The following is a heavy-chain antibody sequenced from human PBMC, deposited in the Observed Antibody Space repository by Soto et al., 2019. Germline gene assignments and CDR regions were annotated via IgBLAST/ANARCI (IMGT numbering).Heavy chain of an antibody. D-gene: IGHD2-2*01. V-gene: IGHV1-69*13. J-gene: IGHJ6*02. Sequence: SVKVSCKASGGTFSSYALRWVRQAPGQGLEWMGGIIPIFGTANYAQKFQGRVTITACESTSTAYMELSSLRSEDTAVYYCARRGDIVVVPAAAYYYYYGMDVWGQGTTVTVSS. CDR1: GGTFSSYA. CDR3: ARRGDIVVVPAAAYYYYYGMDV. CDR2: IIPIFGTA.